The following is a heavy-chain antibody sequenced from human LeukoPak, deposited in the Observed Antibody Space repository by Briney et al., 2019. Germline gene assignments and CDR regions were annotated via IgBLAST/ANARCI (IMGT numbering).Heavy chain of an antibody. J-gene: IGHJ3*02. V-gene: IGHV4-59*01. CDR1: GGSISTYY. Sequence: SETLSLTCTVSGGSISTYYWSWVRQPPGKGLEWIGYINYSGRTNANSSLKSRVAISVDTSKNQFSLRLSSVTAADTAVYYCARDLDTYVLLIAYDTFDSWGQGTMVTVSS. D-gene: IGHD2-21*01. CDR3: ARDLDTYVLLIAYDTFDS. CDR2: INYSGRT.